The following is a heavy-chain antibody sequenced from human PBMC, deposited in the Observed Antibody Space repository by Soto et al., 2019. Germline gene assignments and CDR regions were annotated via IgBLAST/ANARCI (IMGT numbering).Heavy chain of an antibody. Sequence: QVQLVQSGAEVKKPGSSVKVSCKASGDTFSSHAINWVRQAPGQGLEWMGRIIPIFDTTNYAQKFQGRVTLTADESTSTAYMDLSSLRSEDSAVYYCARETAYTYSSGSPYFFDYWGPGTLVTVSS. CDR1: GDTFSSHA. D-gene: IGHD6-19*01. CDR3: ARETAYTYSSGSPYFFDY. V-gene: IGHV1-69*18. CDR2: IIPIFDTT. J-gene: IGHJ4*01.